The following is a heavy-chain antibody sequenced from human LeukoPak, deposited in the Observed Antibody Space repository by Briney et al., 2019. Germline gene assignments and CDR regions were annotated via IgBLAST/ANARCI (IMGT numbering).Heavy chain of an antibody. J-gene: IGHJ4*02. CDR1: GFTFSDY. V-gene: IGHV4-4*02. CDR3: ARATMVRAFDY. Sequence: GSLRLSCAASGFTFSDYWIDWVRQAPGKGLEWIGEIYHSGSTNYNPSLKSRVTISVDKSKNQFSLKLSSVTAADTAVYYCARATMVRAFDYWGQGTLVTVSS. D-gene: IGHD3-10*01. CDR2: IYHSGST.